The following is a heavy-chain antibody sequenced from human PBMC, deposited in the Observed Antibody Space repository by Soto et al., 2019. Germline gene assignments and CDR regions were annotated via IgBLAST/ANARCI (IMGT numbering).Heavy chain of an antibody. CDR3: ARDLLASSGWYGLDY. Sequence: GGSLRLSCAASGFTFSSYGMHWVRQAPGKGLEWVAVIWYDGSNKYYADSVKGRFTISRDNSKNTLYLQMNSLRAEDTAVYYCARDLLASSGWYGLDYWGQGTLVTVSS. CDR1: GFTFSSYG. V-gene: IGHV3-33*01. J-gene: IGHJ4*02. CDR2: IWYDGSNK. D-gene: IGHD6-19*01.